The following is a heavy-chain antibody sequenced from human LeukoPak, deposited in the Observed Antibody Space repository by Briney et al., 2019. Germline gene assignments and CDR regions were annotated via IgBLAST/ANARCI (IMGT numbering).Heavy chain of an antibody. CDR1: GFTFSSYE. Sequence: GGALRLSCAASGFTFSSYEMNWVRQAAGKGLAGVSYISSSGSTIYYADSVKGRFTISRDNAKNSLYLQMNRLRAEDTAVYYCARESSQGPDYFDYWGQGTLVTVSS. V-gene: IGHV3-48*03. D-gene: IGHD3-10*01. CDR3: ARESSQGPDYFDY. CDR2: ISSSGSTI. J-gene: IGHJ4*02.